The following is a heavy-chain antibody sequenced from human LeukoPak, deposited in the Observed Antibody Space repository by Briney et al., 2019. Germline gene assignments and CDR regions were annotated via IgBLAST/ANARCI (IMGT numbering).Heavy chain of an antibody. CDR2: IYPGDSDT. V-gene: IGHV5-51*01. D-gene: IGHD6-6*01. CDR3: ARVSIAARKSSYSMDV. J-gene: IGHJ6*03. Sequence: GESLKISCKGSGYSFTSYWIGWVRQMPGKGREWMGIIYPGDSDTRYSPSFQGQVTISADKSISTAYLQWSSLKASDTAMYYCARVSIAARKSSYSMDVWGKGTTVTVSS. CDR1: GYSFTSYW.